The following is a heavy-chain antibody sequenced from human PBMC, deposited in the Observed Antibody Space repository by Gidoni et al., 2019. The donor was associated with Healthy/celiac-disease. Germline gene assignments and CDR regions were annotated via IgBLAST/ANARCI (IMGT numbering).Heavy chain of an antibody. CDR2: ISSSSSTI. Sequence: EVQLVESGGGLVQPGGSLRLSCAASGFTFSSYSMNWVRQAPGKGLEWVSYISSSSSTIDYADSVKGRFTISRDNAKNSLYLQMNSLRAEDTAVYYCARDNGGNSGVDYWGQGTLVTVSS. V-gene: IGHV3-48*01. CDR3: ARDNGGNSGVDY. J-gene: IGHJ4*02. CDR1: GFTFSSYS. D-gene: IGHD2-21*02.